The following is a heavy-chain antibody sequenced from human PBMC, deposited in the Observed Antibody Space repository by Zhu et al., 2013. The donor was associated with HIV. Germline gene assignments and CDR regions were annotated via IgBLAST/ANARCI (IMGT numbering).Heavy chain of an antibody. D-gene: IGHD3-22*01. V-gene: IGHV1-69*06. CDR2: IIPIFGTA. CDR1: GGTFSSYA. CDR3: AREGRDSSARGRYFDY. J-gene: IGHJ4*02. Sequence: QVQLVQSGAEVKKPGSSVKVSCKASGGTFSSYAISWVRQAPGQGLEWMGGIIPIFGTANYAQKFQGRVTITADKSTSTAYMELSSLRSEDTAVYYCAREGRDSSARGRYFDYVGPGNPGHRLL.